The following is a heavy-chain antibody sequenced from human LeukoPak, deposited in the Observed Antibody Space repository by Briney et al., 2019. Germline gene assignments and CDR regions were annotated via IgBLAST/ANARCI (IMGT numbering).Heavy chain of an antibody. D-gene: IGHD6-19*01. J-gene: IGHJ4*02. CDR2: FSYSGST. V-gene: IGHV4-59*08. Sequence: SETLSLTCTLSGGSITSDYWSWIRQSPGKGLEWIGYFSYSGSTHYSPSLTSRVAISVDTSKNQFSLKLSSVTAADTAVYYCARATSIAVLNYWGQGTLVTVSS. CDR1: GGSITSDY. CDR3: ARATSIAVLNY.